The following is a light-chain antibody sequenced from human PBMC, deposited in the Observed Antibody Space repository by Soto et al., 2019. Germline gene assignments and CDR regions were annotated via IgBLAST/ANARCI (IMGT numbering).Light chain of an antibody. Sequence: QSDLTQPPSASGSPGQSVTISCTGTSSDVGGYNYVSWYQQHPGKVPKLMVYEVNKRPSGVPDRFSGSKSGTTASLTVSGVQAEAEADYYCNDYAGGNNVFGTGTKLTVL. CDR1: SSDVGGYNY. CDR2: EVN. J-gene: IGLJ1*01. V-gene: IGLV2-8*01. CDR3: NDYAGGNNV.